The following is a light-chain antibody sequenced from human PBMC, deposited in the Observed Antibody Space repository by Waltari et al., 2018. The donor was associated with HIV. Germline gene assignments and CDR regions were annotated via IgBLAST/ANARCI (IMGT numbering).Light chain of an antibody. V-gene: IGKV1-39*01. CDR3: QQTYSPPRT. J-gene: IGKJ5*01. Sequence: DIRMTQSPPSLSPSIADNITFTCRASQPIDNYLNWYQHKPGQVPKRLLYLASTLYSGVPPRFSGSGSGTSFALARSCVQPEDVATYFCQQTYSPPRTFCQGTRLE. CDR2: LAS. CDR1: QPIDNY.